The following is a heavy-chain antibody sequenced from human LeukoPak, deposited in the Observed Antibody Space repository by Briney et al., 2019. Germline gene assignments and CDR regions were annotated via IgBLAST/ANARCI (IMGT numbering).Heavy chain of an antibody. CDR2: LCNDGSNK. V-gene: IGHV3-33*01. J-gene: IGHJ6*02. CDR1: GFTFSSYG. Sequence: GRSLRLSCAASGFTFSSYGMHWVAQAPGRGLRGGPVLCNDGSNKYYADSVKGRFTISRDNSKNTLYLQMNSLRAEDTAVYYCAREVTSFGELLYGMDVWGQGTTVTVSS. CDR3: AREVTSFGELLYGMDV. D-gene: IGHD3-10*01.